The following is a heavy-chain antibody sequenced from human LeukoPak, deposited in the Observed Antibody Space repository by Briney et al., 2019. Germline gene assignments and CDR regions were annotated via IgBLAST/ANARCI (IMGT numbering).Heavy chain of an antibody. CDR3: ARDRGDVSGSNYYYYMDV. CDR1: GGTFSSYA. D-gene: IGHD1-26*01. CDR2: IIPIFGTA. Sequence: GASVKVSCKASGGTFSSYAISWVRQAPGQGLEWMGGIIPIFGTANYAQKFQGRVTITADESTSTAYMELSSLRSEDTAVYYCARDRGDVSGSNYYYYMDVWGKGTTVTISS. V-gene: IGHV1-69*13. J-gene: IGHJ6*03.